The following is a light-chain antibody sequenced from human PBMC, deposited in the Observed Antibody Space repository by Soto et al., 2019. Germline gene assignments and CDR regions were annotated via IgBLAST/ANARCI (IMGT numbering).Light chain of an antibody. V-gene: IGLV2-14*01. CDR1: SSDIGSYNY. J-gene: IGLJ1*01. CDR3: CSFTSSNTYV. CDR2: DVS. Sequence: QSALTQSASVSGSPGQSITISCTGTSSDIGSYNYVTWYQQHPGKAPKLMIYDVSNRPSGVSYRFSGSKSGNSASLTISGLQAEDEADYYCCSFTSSNTYVFGTGTKVTVL.